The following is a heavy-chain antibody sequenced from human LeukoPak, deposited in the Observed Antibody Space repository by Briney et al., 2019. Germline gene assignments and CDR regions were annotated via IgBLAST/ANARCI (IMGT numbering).Heavy chain of an antibody. D-gene: IGHD3-22*01. J-gene: IGHJ2*01. CDR2: IYTSGST. Sequence: SETLSLTCTVSGGSISSYYWSWIRQPAGKGLEWIGRIYTSGSTNYNPSLKSRVTMSVGTSKNQFSLKLSSVTAADTAVYYCARDGFSYYDSSGYPHWYFDLWGRGTLVTVSS. CDR1: GGSISSYY. V-gene: IGHV4-4*07. CDR3: ARDGFSYYDSSGYPHWYFDL.